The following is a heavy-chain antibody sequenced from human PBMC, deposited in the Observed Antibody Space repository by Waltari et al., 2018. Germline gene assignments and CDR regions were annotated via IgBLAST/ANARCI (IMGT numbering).Heavy chain of an antibody. CDR1: GFIFSNYA. V-gene: IGHV3-NL1*01. CDR2: IYSGGST. Sequence: VQLVESGGGVVQPGGSLRLSCAASGFIFSNYAMHWVRQAPGKGLEWGSVIYSGGSTYYADSVKGRFTISRDNSKNTLYLQMNSLRAEDTAVYYCAKDDSSSWEDYWGQGTLVTVSS. J-gene: IGHJ4*02. CDR3: AKDDSSSWEDY. D-gene: IGHD6-13*01.